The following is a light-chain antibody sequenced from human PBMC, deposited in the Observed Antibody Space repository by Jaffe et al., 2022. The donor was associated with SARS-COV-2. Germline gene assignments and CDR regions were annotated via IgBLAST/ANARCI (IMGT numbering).Light chain of an antibody. CDR3: HSGNT. J-gene: IGKJ2*01. Sequence: DIVMTQSPDSLAVSLGERATINCKSSQSVLYSSNNKNYLAWYQQKPGQPPKLLIYWASTRESGVPDRFSGSGSGTDFTLTISSLQAEDVAVYYCHSGNTFGQGTKLEIK. CDR2: WAS. CDR1: QSVLYSSNNKNY. V-gene: IGKV4-1*01.